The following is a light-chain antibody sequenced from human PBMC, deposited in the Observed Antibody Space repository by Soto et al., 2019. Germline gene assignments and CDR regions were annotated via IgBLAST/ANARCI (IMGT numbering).Light chain of an antibody. Sequence: QPVLTQPPSASGTPGQRVTISCSGSSSNVGGNSVNWYQQLPGTAPKLLIYSNDQRPSGVPDRFSGSKSGTSASLAISGLQSEDEADYYCAAWDDSLNGYWVFGGGTKVTVL. J-gene: IGLJ3*02. CDR1: SSNVGGNS. CDR2: SND. CDR3: AAWDDSLNGYWV. V-gene: IGLV1-44*01.